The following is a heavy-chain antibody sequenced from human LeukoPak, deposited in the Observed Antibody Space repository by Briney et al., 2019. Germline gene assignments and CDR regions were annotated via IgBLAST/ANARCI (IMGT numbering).Heavy chain of an antibody. J-gene: IGHJ4*02. CDR3: AKDAPGIAAAGFDY. Sequence: GGSLRLSCAASGVTFSGYSMNWVRQAPGKGLEWVSAISGSGGSTYYADSVKGRFTISRDNSKNTLYLQMNSLRAEDTAVYYCAKDAPGIAAAGFDYWGQGTLVTVSS. V-gene: IGHV3-23*01. D-gene: IGHD6-13*01. CDR1: GVTFSGYS. CDR2: ISGSGGST.